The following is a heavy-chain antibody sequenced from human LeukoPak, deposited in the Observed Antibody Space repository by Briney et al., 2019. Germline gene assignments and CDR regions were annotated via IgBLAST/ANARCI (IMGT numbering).Heavy chain of an antibody. Sequence: ASVTVSCKASGYTFTNYHINWVRQATGQGLEWMGWMNPNNGDSGYAQKFQGRVTITRDTSISTSYMELRSLRSDDTAVYFCARTTSITASGYDYWGQGTLVTVSS. CDR3: ARTTSITASGYDY. V-gene: IGHV1-8*03. CDR1: GYTFTNYH. CDR2: MNPNNGDS. J-gene: IGHJ4*02. D-gene: IGHD6-25*01.